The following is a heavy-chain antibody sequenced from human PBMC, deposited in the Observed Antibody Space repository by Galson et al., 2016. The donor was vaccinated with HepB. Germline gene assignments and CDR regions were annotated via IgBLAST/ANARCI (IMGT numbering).Heavy chain of an antibody. J-gene: IGHJ3*02. Sequence: PALVKPTQTLTLTCTFSGFSLRSSGVGVGWIRQPPGKALEWLALIYWDDDKRYSPSLKRRLTITKGTSKNQVVLTMTNMDPVDTATYSCAHNHGGSGNYETKNAFDIWGQGTMVIVSS. V-gene: IGHV2-5*02. CDR3: AHNHGGSGNYETKNAFDI. CDR2: IYWDDDK. CDR1: GFSLRSSGVG. D-gene: IGHD1-26*01.